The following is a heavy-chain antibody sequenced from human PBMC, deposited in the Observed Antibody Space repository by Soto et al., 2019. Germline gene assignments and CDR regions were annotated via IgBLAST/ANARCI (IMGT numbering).Heavy chain of an antibody. D-gene: IGHD2-15*01. Sequence: QVQLVESGGGVGQPGRSRRLSCAASGFTFRIYAMHWVRQAPGKALECVAVISYDGSNKFYRDSVKGRFTISRDNSKNTLYLQIISLRYEDTAVYYCARGDREDIAVVIGARPGEYGVDVWGQGTTVIVSS. CDR1: GFTFRIYA. CDR2: ISYDGSNK. V-gene: IGHV3-30-3*01. CDR3: ARGDREDIAVVIGARPGEYGVDV. J-gene: IGHJ6*02.